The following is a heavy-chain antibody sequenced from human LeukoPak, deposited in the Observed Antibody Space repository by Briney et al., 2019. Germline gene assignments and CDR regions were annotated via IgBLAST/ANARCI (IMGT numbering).Heavy chain of an antibody. D-gene: IGHD6-13*01. CDR3: ARARYRGVAAAFFDY. CDR2: INHSGST. Sequence: SETLSLTCTVSGGSISSYYWSWIRQPAGKGLEWIGEINHSGSTNYNPSLKSRVTISVDTSKNQFSLKLSSVTAADTAVYYCARARYRGVAAAFFDYWGQGTLVTVSS. J-gene: IGHJ4*02. CDR1: GGSISSYY. V-gene: IGHV4-34*01.